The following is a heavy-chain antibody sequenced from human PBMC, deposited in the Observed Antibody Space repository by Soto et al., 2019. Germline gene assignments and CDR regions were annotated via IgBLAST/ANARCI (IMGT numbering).Heavy chain of an antibody. CDR1: GGSVRAPDW. J-gene: IGHJ5*01. D-gene: IGHD1-1*01. CDR2: VHISGHS. CDR3: ARVRQGCSANNCYFDP. V-gene: IGHV4-4*02. Sequence: LCGGSVRAPDWWNWVRQSPDKGLEWIAEVHISGHSNYNPSLRSRVSVSIDSSKNQFYLNLNSVTAADTAIYYCARVRQGCSANNCYFDPWDQGTQVTISS.